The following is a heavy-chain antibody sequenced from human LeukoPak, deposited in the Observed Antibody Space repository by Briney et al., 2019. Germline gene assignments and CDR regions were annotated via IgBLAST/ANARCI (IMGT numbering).Heavy chain of an antibody. Sequence: ASVKVSCKASGYTFTGYYMHWVRQALGQGLEWMGWVNPNSGGTNYAQKFQGWVTMTRDTSISTAYMELSRLRSDDTAVYYCARGGLDTPIPFDYWGQGTLVTVSS. D-gene: IGHD6-19*01. CDR2: VNPNSGGT. CDR3: ARGGLDTPIPFDY. CDR1: GYTFTGYY. V-gene: IGHV1-2*04. J-gene: IGHJ4*02.